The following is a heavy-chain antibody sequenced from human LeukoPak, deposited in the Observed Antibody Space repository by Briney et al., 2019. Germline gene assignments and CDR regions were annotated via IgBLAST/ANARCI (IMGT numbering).Heavy chain of an antibody. CDR3: ARHLKIRYFDWPTPSGHPLYNWFDP. J-gene: IGHJ5*02. CDR2: IHYSGST. CDR1: GGSISSSSYY. V-gene: IGHV4-39*01. D-gene: IGHD3-9*01. Sequence: PSETLSLTCTVSGGSISSSSYYWGWIRQPPGKGLEWIGSIHYSGSTYYNPSLKSRVTISVDTSKNQFSLKLSSVTAADTAVYYCARHLKIRYFDWPTPSGHPLYNWFDPWGQGTLVTVSS.